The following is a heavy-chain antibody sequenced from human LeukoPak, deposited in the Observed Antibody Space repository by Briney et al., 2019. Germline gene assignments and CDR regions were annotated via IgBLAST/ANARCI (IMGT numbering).Heavy chain of an antibody. CDR1: GASVSTNNW. CDR2: VYHCGLT. V-gene: IGHV4-4*02. J-gene: IGHJ4*02. CDR3: ARGYCTGGNCYSFGY. Sequence: SETLSLTCTVSGASVSTNNWWTWVRQAPGKGLEWIGEVYHCGLTNYSPSLKSRVTMSIDKSKNIFSLNLTSVTAADTALYYCARGYCTGGNCYSFGYWGQGTLVTVSS. D-gene: IGHD2-8*02.